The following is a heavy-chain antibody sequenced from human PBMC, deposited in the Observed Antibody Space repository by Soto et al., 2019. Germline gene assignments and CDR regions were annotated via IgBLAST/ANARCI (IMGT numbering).Heavy chain of an antibody. V-gene: IGHV3-15*07. CDR2: IKSKTDGGTT. CDR1: GFTFSNAW. Sequence: GGSLRLSCAASGFTFSNAWMNWVRQAPGKGLEWVGRIKSKTDGGTTDYAAPVKGRFTISRDDSKNTLYLQMDSLKTEDTAVYYCATEVFHNYDRIGLSDYWGQGSLVTVSS. D-gene: IGHD3-22*01. CDR3: ATEVFHNYDRIGLSDY. J-gene: IGHJ4*02.